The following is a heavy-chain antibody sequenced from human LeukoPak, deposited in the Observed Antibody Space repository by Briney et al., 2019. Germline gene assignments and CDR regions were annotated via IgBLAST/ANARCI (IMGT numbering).Heavy chain of an antibody. Sequence: ASVKVSCEASEYTFTSFDINWVRQATGQGLEWMGWMNPNNGNTGYAQKFQGRVTMTRNTSISTAYMELSSLRSEDTAVYYCARDRGYSGYEFDYWGQGTLVTVSS. CDR1: EYTFTSFD. D-gene: IGHD5-12*01. CDR2: MNPNNGNT. CDR3: ARDRGYSGYEFDY. J-gene: IGHJ4*02. V-gene: IGHV1-8*01.